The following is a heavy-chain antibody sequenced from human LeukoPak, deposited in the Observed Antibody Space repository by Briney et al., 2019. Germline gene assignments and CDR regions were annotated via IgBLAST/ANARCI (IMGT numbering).Heavy chain of an antibody. Sequence: GGSLRLSCAASGFTFSDYYMSWVRQAPGKGLEWVANIKQDGSEKYYVDSVKGRFTISRDNAKNSLYLQMNSLRAEDTAVYYCAKWAPGYSSGYGLDFWGQGTLVTVS. CDR3: AKWAPGYSSGYGLDF. CDR1: GFTFSDYY. V-gene: IGHV3-7*03. J-gene: IGHJ4*02. D-gene: IGHD3-22*01. CDR2: IKQDGSEK.